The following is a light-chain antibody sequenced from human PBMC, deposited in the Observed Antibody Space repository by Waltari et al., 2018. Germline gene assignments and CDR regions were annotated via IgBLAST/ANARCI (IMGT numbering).Light chain of an antibody. V-gene: IGKV1-5*03. CDR3: QQYNSYSWT. Sequence: DIQMTQSPSTLSASVGARVTITCLASQSISSWLAWYQQTPGKAPKLLSYKAASLESGVPSRFSGSGSGTEFTLTISSLQPDDFATYYCQQYNSYSWTFGQGTKVEIK. CDR2: KAA. J-gene: IGKJ1*01. CDR1: QSISSW.